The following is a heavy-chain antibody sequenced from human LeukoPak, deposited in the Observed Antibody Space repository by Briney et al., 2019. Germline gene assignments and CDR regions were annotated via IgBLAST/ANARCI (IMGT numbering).Heavy chain of an antibody. CDR1: GDSISSGSFY. Sequence: PSETLSLTCIVSGDSISSGSFYWGWIRQPPGQSLEWIGSIDYSGSSYYNPSLQSRVTISVDTSKNQFSLKLSSVTAADTAVYYCARPRRGPLAAFDYWGQGTLVTVSS. V-gene: IGHV4-39*01. CDR2: IDYSGSS. D-gene: IGHD6-13*01. CDR3: ARPRRGPLAAFDY. J-gene: IGHJ4*02.